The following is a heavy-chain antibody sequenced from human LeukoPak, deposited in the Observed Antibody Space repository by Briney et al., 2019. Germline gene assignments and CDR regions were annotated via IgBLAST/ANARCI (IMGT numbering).Heavy chain of an antibody. D-gene: IGHD6-19*01. CDR2: IYYSGST. CDR3: ARDAYSSGWYWIRN. Sequence: PSETLSLTCTVSGGSISSSSYYWGWIRQPPGKGLEWIGSIYYSGSTYYNPSLKSRVTISVDTSKNQFSLKLSSVTAADTAVYYCARDAYSSGWYWIRNWGQGTLVTVSS. V-gene: IGHV4-39*07. CDR1: GGSISSSSYY. J-gene: IGHJ4*02.